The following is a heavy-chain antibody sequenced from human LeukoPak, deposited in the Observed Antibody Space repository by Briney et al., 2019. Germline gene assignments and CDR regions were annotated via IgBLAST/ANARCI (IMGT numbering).Heavy chain of an antibody. J-gene: IGHJ3*02. CDR1: GFTSDDYA. CDR3: AKVYSPSRIVGATHGAFDI. D-gene: IGHD1-26*01. V-gene: IGHV3-9*02. Sequence: GGALRLSCAASGFTSDDYAMRCVRQAPGEGLERVSGISWNSGSIGYADSVKGRFTISRDNAKNSLYLQMNSLRAEDTALYYCAKVYSPSRIVGATHGAFDIWGQGTMVTVSS. CDR2: ISWNSGSI.